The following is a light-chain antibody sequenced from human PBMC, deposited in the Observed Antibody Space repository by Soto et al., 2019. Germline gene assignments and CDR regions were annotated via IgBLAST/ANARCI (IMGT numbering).Light chain of an antibody. CDR1: STDIVSYNR. J-gene: IGLJ1*01. CDR3: SLYTSENTYV. Sequence: QSALTQPPSVSGSPGQSVTISCTGTSTDIVSYNRVSWYQQPPGTAPKLIMYEATNRPSGVPDRFSVSKSGNTASLTIYGLQAADEADYYCSLYTSENTYVVGTGTKVTVL. CDR2: EAT. V-gene: IGLV2-18*01.